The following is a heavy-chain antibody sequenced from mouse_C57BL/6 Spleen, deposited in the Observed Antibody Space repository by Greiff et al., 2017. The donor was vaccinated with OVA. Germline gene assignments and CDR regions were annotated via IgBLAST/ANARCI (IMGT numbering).Heavy chain of an antibody. J-gene: IGHJ2*01. CDR3: TTHLLPTAGYYFDY. Sequence: VQLQQSGAELVRPGASVKLSCTASGFNIKDYYMHWVKQRPEQGLEWIGRIDPEDGDTEYAPKFQGKATMTADTSSNTAYLQLSSLTSEDTAVYYCTTHLLPTAGYYFDYWGQGTTLTVSS. D-gene: IGHD1-1*01. CDR2: IDPEDGDT. V-gene: IGHV14-1*01. CDR1: GFNIKDYY.